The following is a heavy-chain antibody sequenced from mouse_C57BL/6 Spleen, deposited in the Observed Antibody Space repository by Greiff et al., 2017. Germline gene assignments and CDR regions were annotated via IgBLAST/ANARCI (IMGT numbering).Heavy chain of an antibody. CDR3: ARDGPHFDY. CDR1: GFTFSSYA. V-gene: IGHV5-4*01. Sequence: EVKLVESGGGLVKPGGSLKLSCAASGFTFSSYAMSWVRQTPEKRLEWVATISDGGSYTYYPDNVKGRFTISRDNAKNNLYLQMSHLKSEDTAMYYCARDGPHFDYWGQGTTLTVSS. CDR2: ISDGGSYT. J-gene: IGHJ2*01.